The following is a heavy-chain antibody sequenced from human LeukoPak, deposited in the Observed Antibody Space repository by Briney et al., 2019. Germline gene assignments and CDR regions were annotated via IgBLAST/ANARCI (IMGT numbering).Heavy chain of an antibody. V-gene: IGHV3-11*01. D-gene: IGHD4-23*01. Sequence: PGGSLRLSCAASGFIFSDQYMSWIRQAPGKGLEWVSHISSSGSTIYHADSVKGRFTISRDNAKNSLYLQMNSLRAEDTAVYYCARELRDYGGSYWGQGTLVTVSS. CDR2: ISSSGSTI. CDR3: ARELRDYGGSY. J-gene: IGHJ4*02. CDR1: GFIFSDQY.